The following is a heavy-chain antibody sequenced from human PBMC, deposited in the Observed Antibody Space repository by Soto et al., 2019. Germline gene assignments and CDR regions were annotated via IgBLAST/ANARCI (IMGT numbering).Heavy chain of an antibody. CDR1: GYTFRNYP. D-gene: IGHD3-22*01. CDR3: ASVPFPFYYDSSGPQISVGY. CDR2: ISYDGSNK. V-gene: IGHV3-30-3*01. Sequence: DLVESGGGVVQPGRSHRLSCVGSAASGYTFRNYPIHWVRQAPGKGLEWVAVISYDGSNKDYADSVRARYTISTDNSKNTMYLQMNSLSAEDTAVSYCASVPFPFYYDSSGPQISVGYWGQGTLVTVSS. J-gene: IGHJ4*02.